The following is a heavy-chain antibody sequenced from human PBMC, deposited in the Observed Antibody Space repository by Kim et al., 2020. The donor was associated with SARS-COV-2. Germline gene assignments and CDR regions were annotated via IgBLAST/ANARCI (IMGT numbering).Heavy chain of an antibody. D-gene: IGHD2-8*01. Sequence: SETLSLTCTVSAVSINSGSYYWGWIRQAPGKGLEWIGTIYSSGNTFYNPSLMSRVTISRDTSMNQFFLKMNSVTTADTAVYYCAKRAYGVGFDPWGQGIL. V-gene: IGHV4-39*01. CDR3: AKRAYGVGFDP. CDR1: AVSINSGSYY. J-gene: IGHJ5*02. CDR2: IYSSGNT.